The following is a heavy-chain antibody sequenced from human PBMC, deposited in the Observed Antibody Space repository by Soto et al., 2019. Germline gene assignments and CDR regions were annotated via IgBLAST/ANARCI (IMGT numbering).Heavy chain of an antibody. CDR3: ARAPLGAFDI. CDR2: IIPIFGTA. CDR1: GGTFSSYV. V-gene: IGHV1-69*06. J-gene: IGHJ3*02. Sequence: VKVSCKASGGTFSSYVISWVRQAPGQGLEWMGGIIPIFGTANYAQKFQGRVTITADKSTSTAYMELSSLRSEDTAVYYCARAPLGAFDIWGQGTMVTVSS.